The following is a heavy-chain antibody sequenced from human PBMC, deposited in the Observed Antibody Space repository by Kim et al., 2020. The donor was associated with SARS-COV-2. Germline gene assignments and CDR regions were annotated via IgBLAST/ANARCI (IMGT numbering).Heavy chain of an antibody. CDR3: ARGPRGDGYKSPYYWYFDL. V-gene: IGHV4-34*01. D-gene: IGHD5-12*01. Sequence: SETLSLTCAVYGGSFSGYYWSWIRQPPGKGLEWIGEINHSGSTNYNPSLKSRVTISVDTSKNQFSLKLSSVTAADTAVYYCARGPRGDGYKSPYYWYFDLWGRGTLVTVSS. CDR1: GGSFSGYY. J-gene: IGHJ2*01. CDR2: INHSGST.